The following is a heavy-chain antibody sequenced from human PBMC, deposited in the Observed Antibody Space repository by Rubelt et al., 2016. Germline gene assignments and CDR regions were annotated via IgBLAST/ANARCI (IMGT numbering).Heavy chain of an antibody. D-gene: IGHD6-13*01. Sequence: QVQLLQSGAEMREPGASVRVSCKASGYTFSAYYIHWVRQAPGQGLEWMGWINPKSGATNFAQTFQVRVTMTGDTSIRTGYMQLTRLTAADTAVYYCARESRQAAGTSDAFDFWGQGTLVAVSS. J-gene: IGHJ3*01. CDR3: ARESRQAAGTSDAFDF. CDR1: GYTFSAYY. CDR2: INPKSGAT. V-gene: IGHV1-2*02.